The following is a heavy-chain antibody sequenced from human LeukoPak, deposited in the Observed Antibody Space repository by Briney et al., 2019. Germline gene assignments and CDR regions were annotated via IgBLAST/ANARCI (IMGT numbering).Heavy chain of an antibody. CDR3: AKDRGMVATVS. D-gene: IGHD5-12*01. CDR1: GFTFSTYS. Sequence: GGSLRLSCVASGFTFSTYSMNWVRQAPGKGLEWVSAISGSGGSTYYADSVKGRFTISRDNSKNTLYLQMNSLRAEDTAVYYCAKDRGMVATVSWGQGTLVTVSS. V-gene: IGHV3-23*01. J-gene: IGHJ4*02. CDR2: ISGSGGST.